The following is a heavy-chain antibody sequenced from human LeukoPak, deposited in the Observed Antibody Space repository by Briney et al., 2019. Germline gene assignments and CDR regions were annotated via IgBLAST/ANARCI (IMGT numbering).Heavy chain of an antibody. CDR1: GGSISSGGYS. D-gene: IGHD6-19*01. J-gene: IGHJ4*02. Sequence: SETLSLTCAVSGGSISSGGYSWSWIRQPPGKGLEWIGYIYHSGSTYYNPSLKSRVTISADTSKNQFSLKLSSVTAADTAVYYCARGGGGIAVAGIDYWGQGTLVTVSS. V-gene: IGHV4-30-2*01. CDR2: IYHSGST. CDR3: ARGGGGIAVAGIDY.